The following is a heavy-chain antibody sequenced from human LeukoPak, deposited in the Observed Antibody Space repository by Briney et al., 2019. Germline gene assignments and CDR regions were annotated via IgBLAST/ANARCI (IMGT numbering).Heavy chain of an antibody. CDR3: ASSLDHDAFDI. J-gene: IGHJ3*02. V-gene: IGHV4-34*01. CDR2: INHSGST. Sequence: PSETLSLTCAVYGGSFSGYYWSWIRQPPGKGLEWIGEINHSGSTNYNPSLKSRVTISVDTSKNQFSLKLSSVTAADTAVYYCASSLDHDAFDIWGQGTMVTVSS. CDR1: GGSFSGYY. D-gene: IGHD3-16*02.